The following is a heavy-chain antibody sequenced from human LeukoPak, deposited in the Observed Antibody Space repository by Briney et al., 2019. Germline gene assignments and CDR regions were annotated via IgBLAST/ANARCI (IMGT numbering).Heavy chain of an antibody. J-gene: IGHJ4*02. Sequence: SETLSLTCTVSGGSISSYYWSWIRQPPGKGLEWIGHIYYSGSTNYNPSLKSRVTISVDTSKTQFSLKLSSVTAADTAVYYCARRLGATTTGFHYWGQGTLVTVSS. D-gene: IGHD1-26*01. CDR1: GGSISSYY. CDR2: IYYSGST. CDR3: ARRLGATTTGFHY. V-gene: IGHV4-59*08.